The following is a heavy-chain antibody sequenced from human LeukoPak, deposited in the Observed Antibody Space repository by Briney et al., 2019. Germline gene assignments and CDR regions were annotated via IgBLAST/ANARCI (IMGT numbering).Heavy chain of an antibody. CDR3: VGSSSWYNWFDP. CDR2: ISYDGSNK. D-gene: IGHD6-13*01. J-gene: IGHJ5*02. Sequence: GGSLRLSCAASGFTFSSYAMHWVRQAPGKGLEGVAVISYDGSNKYYADSVKGRFTISRDNSKNTLYLQMNSLRAEDTAVYYCVGSSSWYNWFDPWGQGTLVTVSS. CDR1: GFTFSSYA. V-gene: IGHV3-30-3*01.